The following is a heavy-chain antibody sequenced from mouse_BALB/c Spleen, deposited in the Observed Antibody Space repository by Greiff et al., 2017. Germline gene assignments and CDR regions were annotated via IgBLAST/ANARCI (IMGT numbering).Heavy chain of an antibody. Sequence: QVQLKESGAELARPGASVKLSCKASGYTFTSYWMQWVKQRPGQGLEWIGAIYPGDGDTRYTQKFKGKATLTADKSSSTAYMQLSSLASEDSAVYYCARKVYDYDDFHYWGQGTSVTVSS. CDR2: IYPGDGDT. D-gene: IGHD2-4*01. CDR3: ARKVYDYDDFHY. V-gene: IGHV1-87*01. CDR1: GYTFTSYW. J-gene: IGHJ4*01.